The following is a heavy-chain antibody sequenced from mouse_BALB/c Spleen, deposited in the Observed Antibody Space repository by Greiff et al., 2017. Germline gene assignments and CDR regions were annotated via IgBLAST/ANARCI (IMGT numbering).Heavy chain of an antibody. Sequence: EVQLQQSGPELKPGASVKISCKASGYTFTDYNMHWVKQSHGKSLEWIGYIYPYNGGTGYNQKFKSKATLTVDNSSSTAYMELRSLTSEDSAVYYCARRPSLLRPFDYWGQGTTLTVSS. CDR2: IYPYNGGT. CDR3: ARRPSLLRPFDY. J-gene: IGHJ2*01. D-gene: IGHD1-2*01. CDR1: GYTFTDYN. V-gene: IGHV1S29*02.